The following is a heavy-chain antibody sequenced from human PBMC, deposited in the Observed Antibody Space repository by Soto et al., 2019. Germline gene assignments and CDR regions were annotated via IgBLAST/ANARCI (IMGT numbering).Heavy chain of an antibody. J-gene: IGHJ6*02. CDR1: GFTFSSYA. CDR3: AKAEQLGYYYGMDV. Sequence: GESLKISCAASGFTFSSYAMSWVRQAPGKGLEWVSAISGSGGSTYYADSVKGRFTISRDNSKNTLYLQMNSLRAEDTAVYYCAKAEQLGYYYGMDVWGQGTTVTVSS. D-gene: IGHD6-13*01. V-gene: IGHV3-23*01. CDR2: ISGSGGST.